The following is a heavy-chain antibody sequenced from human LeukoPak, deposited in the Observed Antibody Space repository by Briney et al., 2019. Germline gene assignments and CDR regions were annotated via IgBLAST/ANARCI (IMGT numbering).Heavy chain of an antibody. V-gene: IGHV3-23*01. J-gene: IGHJ4*02. CDR1: GFTFSSYA. CDR2: ISGSAGST. Sequence: PGGSLRLSCAASGFTFSSYAMSWVRQAPGKGLEWVSAISGSAGSTYYADSVKGRFTISRDNSKNTLYLQMNSLRAEDTAVYYCAKGLFVAAAGTVDFDYWGQGTLVTVSS. D-gene: IGHD6-13*01. CDR3: AKGLFVAAAGTVDFDY.